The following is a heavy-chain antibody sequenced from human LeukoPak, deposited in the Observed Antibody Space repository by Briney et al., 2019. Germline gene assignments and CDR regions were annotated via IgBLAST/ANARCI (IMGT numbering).Heavy chain of an antibody. Sequence: GASVKVSCKASGYTFTSYDINWVRQATGQGLEWLGWMNPNSANTGYAQKFQGRVTITRNTSITTAYMELNSLRSEDTAVYYCARADNWNAFDIWGQGTMVTVSS. J-gene: IGHJ3*02. CDR3: ARADNWNAFDI. CDR2: MNPNSANT. D-gene: IGHD1-1*01. CDR1: GYTFTSYD. V-gene: IGHV1-8*03.